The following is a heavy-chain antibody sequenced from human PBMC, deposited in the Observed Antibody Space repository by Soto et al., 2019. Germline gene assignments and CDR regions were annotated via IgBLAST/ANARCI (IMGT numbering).Heavy chain of an antibody. Sequence: GASVKVSCKASGGTFSNYAINWVRQAPGQGLEWVGGFIPIFDAANYAQNFRGRVTITADESTSTAYMELSGLRSEDTAMYYCARKAESYGFDIWGQGTLVTVSS. CDR3: ARKAESYGFDI. D-gene: IGHD3-10*01. CDR2: FIPIFDAA. V-gene: IGHV1-69*13. CDR1: GGTFSNYA. J-gene: IGHJ3*02.